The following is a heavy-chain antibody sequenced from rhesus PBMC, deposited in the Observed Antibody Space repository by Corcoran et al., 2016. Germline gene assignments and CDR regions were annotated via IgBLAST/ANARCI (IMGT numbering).Heavy chain of an antibody. CDR1: GYTFSDYY. V-gene: IGHV1S2*01. CDR3: VRDLRSRGNDLDY. D-gene: IGHD1S39*01. CDR2: INPYKANA. Sequence: QVQLVQSGAEVRRPGSSVRLSCKASGYTFSDYYLPWVRPAPRPGLEWRGWINPYKANANYAQKDQGRVTMTRDTSTSTAYMELNSLGSEDTAVYDCVRDLRSRGNDLDYWGQGALVTVSS. J-gene: IGHJ4*01.